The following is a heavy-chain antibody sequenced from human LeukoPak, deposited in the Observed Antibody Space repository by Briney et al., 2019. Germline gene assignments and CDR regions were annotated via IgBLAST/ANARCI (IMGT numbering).Heavy chain of an antibody. CDR1: GGSISSYY. Sequence: PSETLSLTCTVSGGSISSYYWSWIRQPPGKGLEWMGYIYYSGSTNYNPSLKSRVTISVDTSKNQFSLKLSSVTAADTAVYYCARLSFVVPAAIFDYWGQGTLVTVSS. CDR3: ARLSFVVPAAIFDY. D-gene: IGHD2-2*01. CDR2: IYYSGST. J-gene: IGHJ4*02. V-gene: IGHV4-59*08.